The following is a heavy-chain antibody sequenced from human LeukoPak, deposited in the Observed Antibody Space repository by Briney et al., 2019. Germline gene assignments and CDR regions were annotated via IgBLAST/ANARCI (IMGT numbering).Heavy chain of an antibody. J-gene: IGHJ4*02. V-gene: IGHV4-4*02. CDR1: GGSISSNNW. CDR2: IYHSGSP. CDR3: ARAVGALDY. D-gene: IGHD1-26*01. Sequence: SETLSLTCAVSGGSISSNNWWGWVRQPPGKGLEWIGEIYHSGSPNYNPSLKSRVTISVDKSRNHFSLNLSSVTAADTAVYYCARAVGALDYWGQGTLVTVSS.